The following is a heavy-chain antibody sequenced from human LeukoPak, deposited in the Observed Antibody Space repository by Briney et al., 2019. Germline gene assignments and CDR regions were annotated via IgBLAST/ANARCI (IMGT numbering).Heavy chain of an antibody. CDR3: ARRGYNYDVDY. J-gene: IGHJ4*02. CDR1: GGSISSTSYF. V-gene: IGHV4-39*01. Sequence: PSETLFLTCTVSGGSISSTSYFWGWIRQPPGKGREWIGSIHSSGSTHYNPSLKSRVTISVDTSRNQLCLKLSSVAATDTAAYYCARRGYNYDVDYWGQGTLVTVSS. CDR2: IHSSGST. D-gene: IGHD5-18*01.